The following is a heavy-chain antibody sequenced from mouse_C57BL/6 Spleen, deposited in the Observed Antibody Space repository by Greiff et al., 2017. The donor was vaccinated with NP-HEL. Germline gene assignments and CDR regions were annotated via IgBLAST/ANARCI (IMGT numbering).Heavy chain of an antibody. V-gene: IGHV2-6-1*01. CDR1: GFSLTSYG. CDR3: ARHGSLLLRSYAMDY. Sequence: QVQLKESGPGLVAPSQSLSITCTVSGFSLTSYGVHWVRQPPGKGLEWLVVIWSDGSTTYNSALKSRLSISKDNSKSQVFLKMNSLQTDDTAMYYCARHGSLLLRSYAMDYWGQGTSVTVSS. D-gene: IGHD1-1*01. J-gene: IGHJ4*01. CDR2: IWSDGST.